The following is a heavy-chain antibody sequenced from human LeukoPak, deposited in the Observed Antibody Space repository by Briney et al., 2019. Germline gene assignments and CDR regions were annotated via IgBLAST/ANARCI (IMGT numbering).Heavy chain of an antibody. D-gene: IGHD3-22*01. CDR2: ISSSGSTI. CDR1: GFTFSDYY. Sequence: SGGSLRLSCAASGFTFSDYYMSWIRQAPGKGLEWVSYISSSGSTIYYADSVKGRFTISRDNSKNTLYLQMNSLRAGDTAVYYCAKDPDYYDSSGYFDYWGQGTLVTVSS. CDR3: AKDPDYYDSSGYFDY. J-gene: IGHJ4*02. V-gene: IGHV3-11*01.